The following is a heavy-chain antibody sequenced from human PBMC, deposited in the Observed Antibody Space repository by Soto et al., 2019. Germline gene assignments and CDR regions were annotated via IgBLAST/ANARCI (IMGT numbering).Heavy chain of an antibody. Sequence: AETLASTFAVYGGSFSCYYWSCIRQPPGKVLELIGEINHSGSTNYNPSLKSRVTISVDTSKNQFSMKLSYVPAADTAVFYCSRKEVCKWYTKXYCWMEVWGQGTTVNVSS. CDR1: GGSFSCYY. D-gene: IGHD2-8*01. CDR2: INHSGST. J-gene: IGHJ6*02. V-gene: IGHV4-34*01. CDR3: SRKEVCKWYTKXYCWMEV.